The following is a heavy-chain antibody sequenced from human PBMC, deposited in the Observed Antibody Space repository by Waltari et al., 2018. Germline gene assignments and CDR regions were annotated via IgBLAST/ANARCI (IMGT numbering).Heavy chain of an antibody. V-gene: IGHV3-33*06. CDR3: AKSIVGATLAFDY. CDR1: GFTFSSYG. CDR2: IWYDGSNK. J-gene: IGHJ4*02. D-gene: IGHD1-26*01. Sequence: QVQLVESGGGVVQPGRSLRLSCAASGFTFSSYGMPWVRQAPGKGLGWVAVIWYDGSNKYYADSVKGRFTISRDNSKNTLYLQMNSLRAEDTAVYYCAKSIVGATLAFDYWGQGTLVTVSS.